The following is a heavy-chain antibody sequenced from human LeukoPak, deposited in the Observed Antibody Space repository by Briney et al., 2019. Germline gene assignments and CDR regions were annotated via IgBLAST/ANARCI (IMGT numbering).Heavy chain of an antibody. Sequence: SETLSLTCTVSGGSISSSRYYWGWIRQPLGKGLEWIGSIYYSGSAYYNPSLKIRVTISLDTSKNQFSLKLNSVSAADTAVYYCARLTVPLRFDPWGQGTLVTVSS. J-gene: IGHJ5*02. CDR1: GGSISSSRYY. CDR3: ARLTVPLRFDP. CDR2: IYYSGSA. V-gene: IGHV4-39*07. D-gene: IGHD2-2*01.